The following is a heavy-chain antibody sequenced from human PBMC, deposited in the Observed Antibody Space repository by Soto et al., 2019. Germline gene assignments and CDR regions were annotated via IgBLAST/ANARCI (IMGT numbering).Heavy chain of an antibody. CDR3: ARETPTDYYYGMDV. Sequence: GGSLRLSCAASGFTFSSYAMHWVRQAPGKGLEWVAVISYDGSNKYYADSVKGRFTISRDNSKNTLYLQMNSLRAEDTAVYYCARETPTDYYYGMDVWGQGTTVTVSS. J-gene: IGHJ6*02. V-gene: IGHV3-30-3*01. CDR1: GFTFSSYA. CDR2: ISYDGSNK.